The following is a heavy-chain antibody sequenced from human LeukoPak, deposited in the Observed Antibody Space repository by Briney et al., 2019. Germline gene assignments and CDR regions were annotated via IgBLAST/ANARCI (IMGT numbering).Heavy chain of an antibody. CDR1: GGSISSYY. D-gene: IGHD5-18*01. V-gene: IGHV4-59*01. CDR2: IYYSGST. CDR3: ARASDYTAMVYDY. J-gene: IGHJ4*02. Sequence: SETLSLTCTVSGGSISSYYWSWIRQPPGKGLEWIGYIYYSGSTNYNPSLKSRVTISVDTSKNQCSLKLSSVTAADTAVYYCARASDYTAMVYDYWGQGTLVTVSS.